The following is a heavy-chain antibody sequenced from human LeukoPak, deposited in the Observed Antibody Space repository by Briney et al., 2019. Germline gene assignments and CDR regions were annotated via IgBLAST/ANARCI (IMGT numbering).Heavy chain of an antibody. Sequence: ASVKVSCKASGYTFTSYYMHWVRQAPGQGLEWMGIINPSGGSTSYAQKFQGRVTMTRDTSTSTVYMELSSLRSEDTAVYYCARDFRGRYYHDSSGYYGILGYWGQGTLVTVSS. V-gene: IGHV1-46*01. CDR2: INPSGGST. CDR1: GYTFTSYY. D-gene: IGHD3-22*01. CDR3: ARDFRGRYYHDSSGYYGILGY. J-gene: IGHJ4*02.